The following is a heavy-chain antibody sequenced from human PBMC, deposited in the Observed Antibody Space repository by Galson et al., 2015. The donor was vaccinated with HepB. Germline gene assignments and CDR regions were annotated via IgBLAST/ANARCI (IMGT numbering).Heavy chain of an antibody. CDR2: ISGSGGST. CDR3: AKVDSSGYSFGIDAFDI. J-gene: IGHJ3*02. V-gene: IGHV3-23*01. Sequence: WVRQAPGKGLEWVSAISGSGGSTYYADSVKGRFTISRDNSKNTLYLQMNSLRAEDTAVYYCAKVDSSGYSFGIDAFDIWGQGTMVTVSS. D-gene: IGHD6-19*01.